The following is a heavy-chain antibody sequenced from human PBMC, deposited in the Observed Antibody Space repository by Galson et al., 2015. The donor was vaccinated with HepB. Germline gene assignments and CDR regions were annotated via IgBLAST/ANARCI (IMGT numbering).Heavy chain of an antibody. J-gene: IGHJ4*02. Sequence: SLRLSCAASGFTFDDYTVHWVRQVPGKGLEWVSGFSWDTDNIAYADSVEGRFTISRDNAKNSLYLQMNSLRVEDTALYFCSRVGYGSYSAYFDYWGQGTLVTVSS. V-gene: IGHV3-9*01. D-gene: IGHD4-23*01. CDR1: GFTFDDYT. CDR3: SRVGYGSYSAYFDY. CDR2: FSWDTDNI.